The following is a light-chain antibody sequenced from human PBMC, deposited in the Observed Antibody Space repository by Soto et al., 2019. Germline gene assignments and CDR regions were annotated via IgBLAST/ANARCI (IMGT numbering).Light chain of an antibody. CDR1: SSDVGCYNY. CDR3: SSYTSSSTVV. V-gene: IGLV2-14*01. J-gene: IGLJ2*01. CDR2: EVS. Sequence: QSALTQPASVSGSPGQSITISCTGTSSDVGCYNYVSWYQQHPGKAPKLMIYEVSNRPSGVSNRFSGSKSGNTASLTISGLQAEDEADYYCSSYTSSSTVVFGGGTKLT.